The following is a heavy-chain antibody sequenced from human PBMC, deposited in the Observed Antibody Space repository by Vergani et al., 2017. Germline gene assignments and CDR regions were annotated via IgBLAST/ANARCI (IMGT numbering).Heavy chain of an antibody. V-gene: IGHV3-74*01. Sequence: EVQLLESGGGLVQPGGSLRLSCTASGFTFSSYWMHWVRQAPGKGLVWVSRINSDGSSTSYADSVKGRFTISRDNAKNTLYLQMNSLRAEDTAVYYCARDSLRTNAFDIWGQGTMVTVSS. CDR3: ARDSLRTNAFDI. J-gene: IGHJ3*02. CDR1: GFTFSSYW. CDR2: INSDGSST.